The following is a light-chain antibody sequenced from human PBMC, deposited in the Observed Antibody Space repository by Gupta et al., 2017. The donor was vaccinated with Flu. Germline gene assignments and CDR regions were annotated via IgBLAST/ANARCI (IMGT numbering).Light chain of an antibody. V-gene: IGKV3-15*01. J-gene: IGKJ1*01. CDR3: QQDNNRRT. Sequence: EIVMTQSPATLSVSPGERATLSCRASQSVRTNLAWYQQKSGQAPRLLIHGAFTRATGIPDRFSGSGSGTEFTLTISSLQSEDFAVYYCQQDNNRRTFGQGTKVEIK. CDR1: QSVRTN. CDR2: GAF.